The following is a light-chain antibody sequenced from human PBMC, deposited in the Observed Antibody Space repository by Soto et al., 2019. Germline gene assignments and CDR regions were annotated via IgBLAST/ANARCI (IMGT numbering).Light chain of an antibody. CDR2: GAS. CDR3: QQRSNWPIT. Sequence: EIVMTQSPATLFLSTGERATLSCRASQSVGTNLAWYQQQPGQAPRLLIYGASTRATGIPARFSGSGSGTDFTLTISSPESEDFAVYYCQQRSNWPITFGQGTRLEIK. V-gene: IGKV3-15*01. CDR1: QSVGTN. J-gene: IGKJ5*01.